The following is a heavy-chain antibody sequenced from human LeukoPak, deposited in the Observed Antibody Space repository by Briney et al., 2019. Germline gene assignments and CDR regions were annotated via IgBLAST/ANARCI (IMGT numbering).Heavy chain of an antibody. Sequence: SETLSLTCAVYGGSFSGYYWGWIRQPPGKGLEWIGSIYYTGTTYYNASLKSRVTISEDMSKNQFSLKLRSVTAADTAVYYCARAVDDFYYYMDVWGKGTTVTVSS. V-gene: IGHV4-34*01. CDR1: GGSFSGYY. J-gene: IGHJ6*03. CDR2: IYYTGTT. CDR3: ARAVDDFYYYMDV. D-gene: IGHD6-19*01.